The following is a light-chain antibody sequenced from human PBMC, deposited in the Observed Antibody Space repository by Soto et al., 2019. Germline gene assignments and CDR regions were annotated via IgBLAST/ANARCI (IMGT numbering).Light chain of an antibody. J-gene: IGLJ1*01. CDR2: EVS. V-gene: IGLV2-8*01. CDR1: SSDVGGYNY. CDR3: SSYTSSSTLV. Sequence: QSVLTQPPSASGSPGQSVTISCTGTSSDVGGYNYVSWYQQHPGKAPKLMIYEVSKRPSGVPDRFSGSKSGNTASLTISGLQAEDEADYSCSSYTSSSTLVFGTGTKVTVL.